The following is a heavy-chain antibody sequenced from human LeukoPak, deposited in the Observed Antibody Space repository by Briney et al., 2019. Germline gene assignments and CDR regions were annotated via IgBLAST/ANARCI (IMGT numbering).Heavy chain of an antibody. J-gene: IGHJ5*02. CDR1: GYTFTIYG. D-gene: IGHD6-6*01. CDR3: AREPYSSSSVWFDP. Sequence: ASVKVSFKASGYTFTIYGISWVRQAPGQGREWMGWISAYNGNTNYAQKLQGRVTITTDTSTSTAYMELRSLRSDDTAVYYCAREPYSSSSVWFDPWGQGTLVTVSS. CDR2: ISAYNGNT. V-gene: IGHV1-18*01.